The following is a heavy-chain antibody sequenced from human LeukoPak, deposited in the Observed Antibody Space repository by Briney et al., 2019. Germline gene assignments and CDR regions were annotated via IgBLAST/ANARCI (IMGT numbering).Heavy chain of an antibody. J-gene: IGHJ3*02. CDR1: GYTFTGYC. D-gene: IGHD3-10*01. Sequence: ASVKVSCKASGYTFTGYCMHWVRQAPGQGLEWMGWINPNSGGTNYAQKFQGRVTMTRDTSISTAYMELSRLRSDDTAVYYCARFSVGFGETNVFDIWGKGTMVTFFS. CDR3: ARFSVGFGETNVFDI. CDR2: INPNSGGT. V-gene: IGHV1-2*02.